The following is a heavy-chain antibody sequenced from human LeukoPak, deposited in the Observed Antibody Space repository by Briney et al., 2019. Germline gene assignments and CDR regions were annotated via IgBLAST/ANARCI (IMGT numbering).Heavy chain of an antibody. CDR3: ARVAVSGPTGWFDS. Sequence: PGGSLRLSCSASGIDFNHYSMNWVRQAPGKGLEWVSSISSSSSYIYYADSVKGRFTISRDNVDNVVYLEMNSLGAEDTATYYCARVAVSGPTGWFDSWGQGTLVIVSS. CDR1: GIDFNHYS. CDR2: ISSSSSYI. V-gene: IGHV3-21*01. D-gene: IGHD2-8*02. J-gene: IGHJ5*01.